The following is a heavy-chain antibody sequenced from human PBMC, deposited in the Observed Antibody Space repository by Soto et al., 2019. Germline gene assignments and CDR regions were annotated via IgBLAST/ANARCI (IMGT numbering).Heavy chain of an antibody. J-gene: IGHJ4*02. V-gene: IGHV4-59*08. D-gene: IGHD3-3*01. CDR2: IYYSGST. Sequence: QVQLQESGPGLVKPSETLSLTCTVSGGSISSYYWSWIRQPPGKGLEWIGYIYYSGSTNYNPSLKSRVTISVDTSKHQFSLKLSSVTAADTAVYYCARWGGTYYDFWSGYYLFDYWGQGTLVTVSS. CDR3: ARWGGTYYDFWSGYYLFDY. CDR1: GGSISSYY.